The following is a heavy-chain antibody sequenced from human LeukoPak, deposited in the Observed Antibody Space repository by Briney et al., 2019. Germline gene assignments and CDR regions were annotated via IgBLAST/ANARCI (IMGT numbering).Heavy chain of an antibody. Sequence: GGSLRLSCAASGFTFSSYSMNWVRQAPGKGLEWVSSISSSDSYIYYADSVKGRFTISRDNAKNSLYLQMNSLRAEDTAVYYCARASTQQWLVRLWGQGTLVTVSS. J-gene: IGHJ4*02. V-gene: IGHV3-21*01. CDR1: GFTFSSYS. CDR2: ISSSDSYI. CDR3: ARASTQQWLVRL. D-gene: IGHD6-19*01.